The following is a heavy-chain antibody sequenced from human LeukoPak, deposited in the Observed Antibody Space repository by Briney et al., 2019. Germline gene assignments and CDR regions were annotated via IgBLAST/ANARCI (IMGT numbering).Heavy chain of an antibody. CDR3: ARAGGGRSGFDY. J-gene: IGHJ4*02. D-gene: IGHD1-26*01. CDR1: GGSLSTYF. V-gene: IGHV4-59*01. CDR2: VYYIGTT. Sequence: KSPQTLSLTRSVSGGSLSTYFWSWVRPPPGEGLGWVGYVYYIGTTNKTPSLQSRVTISVDTSKNQFSLKLTSVTAADTALYYCARAGGGRSGFDYWGQGTLVTVSS.